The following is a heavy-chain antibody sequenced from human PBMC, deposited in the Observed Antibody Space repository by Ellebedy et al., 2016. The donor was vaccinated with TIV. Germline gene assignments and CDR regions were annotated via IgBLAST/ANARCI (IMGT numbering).Heavy chain of an antibody. V-gene: IGHV4-39*01. CDR2: IYYSGST. Sequence: ESLKISCAGSGFTFSSYAMNWIRQLPGKGLEWIGSIYYSGSTYYNPSLKSRVTISVDTSKNQFSLKLSSVTAADTAAYYCARPPIVGGTVAFDYWGQGILVTVSS. J-gene: IGHJ4*02. CDR3: ARPPIVGGTVAFDY. CDR1: GFTFSSYA. D-gene: IGHD1-26*01.